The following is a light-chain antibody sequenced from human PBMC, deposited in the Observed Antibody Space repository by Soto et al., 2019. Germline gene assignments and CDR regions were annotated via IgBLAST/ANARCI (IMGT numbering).Light chain of an antibody. CDR2: DVS. CDR3: SSYKTGSPLWV. J-gene: IGLJ3*02. Sequence: QSVLTQPASVSGSPGQSITISCTGTNSDVGAYNYVSWYQQHPGKAPKLMIYDVSSRPSGVSNRFSGSKSGNTASLTISGLQAEDEADYYCSSYKTGSPLWVFGGGTKLTVL. V-gene: IGLV2-14*01. CDR1: NSDVGAYNY.